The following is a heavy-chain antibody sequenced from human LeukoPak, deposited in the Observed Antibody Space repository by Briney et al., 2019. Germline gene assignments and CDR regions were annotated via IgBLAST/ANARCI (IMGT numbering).Heavy chain of an antibody. CDR2: ISYDGSNK. V-gene: IGHV3-30-3*01. CDR1: GFTFSSYA. J-gene: IGHJ3*02. D-gene: IGHD1-14*01. Sequence: GGSLRLSCAASGFTFSSYAMHWVRQAPGKGLEWVAVISYDGSNKYYADSVKGRFTFSRDNSKNTLYLQMNSLRAEDTAVYYCARETELMGAFDIWGQGTMVTVSS. CDR3: ARETELMGAFDI.